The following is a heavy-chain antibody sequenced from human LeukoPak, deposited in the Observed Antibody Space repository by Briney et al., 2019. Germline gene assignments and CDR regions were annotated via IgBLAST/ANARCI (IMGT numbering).Heavy chain of an antibody. CDR2: IYYSGST. CDR1: GGSISSYY. Sequence: SETLSLTCTVSGGSISSYYWSWIRQPPGKGLEWIGYIYYSGSTNYNPSLKSRATISVDTSKNQFSLKLSSVTAADTAVYYCARPRIAAAHDAFDIWGQGTMVTVSS. D-gene: IGHD6-13*01. CDR3: ARPRIAAAHDAFDI. V-gene: IGHV4-59*08. J-gene: IGHJ3*02.